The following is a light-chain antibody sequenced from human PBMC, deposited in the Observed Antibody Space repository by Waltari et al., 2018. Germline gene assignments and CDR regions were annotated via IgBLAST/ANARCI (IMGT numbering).Light chain of an antibody. V-gene: IGKV1-39*01. CDR3: QHSYTTPLT. CDR2: AAS. J-gene: IGKJ4*01. Sequence: DIQMTQSPSSLSASVGDRVIITCRASQAISISLNWYQQKRGKAPNLLIYAASTLQRGIPSRFSGSGSGTHFTLTISSLQPEDFATYYCQHSYTTPLTFGGGTKVEI. CDR1: QAISIS.